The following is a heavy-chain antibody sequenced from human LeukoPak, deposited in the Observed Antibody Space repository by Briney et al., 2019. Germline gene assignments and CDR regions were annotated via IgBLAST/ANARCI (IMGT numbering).Heavy chain of an antibody. CDR3: TRVFGDTLGWDYMDV. CDR2: ISSSSSYI. J-gene: IGHJ6*03. Sequence: PGGSLRLSCAASGFTFSSYSMNWVRQAPGKGLEWVSSISSSSSYIYYADSVKGRFTISRDNAKNSLYLQMDSLKTEDTAVYYCTRVFGDTLGWDYMDVWGKGTTVTVSS. V-gene: IGHV3-21*04. D-gene: IGHD2-21*02. CDR1: GFTFSSYS.